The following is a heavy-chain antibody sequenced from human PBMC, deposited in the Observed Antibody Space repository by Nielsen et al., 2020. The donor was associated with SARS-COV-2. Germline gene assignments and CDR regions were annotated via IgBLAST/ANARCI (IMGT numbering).Heavy chain of an antibody. Sequence: WIRQSPSRGLEWLGRTYYRSKWYNDYAVSVKSRITINPDTSKNQFSLHLNSVTPEDTAVYYCARARGGYGDYYYYYYTDVWGKGTTVTVSS. V-gene: IGHV6-1*01. CDR3: ARARGGYGDYYYYYYTDV. J-gene: IGHJ6*03. CDR2: TYYRSKWYN. D-gene: IGHD4-17*01.